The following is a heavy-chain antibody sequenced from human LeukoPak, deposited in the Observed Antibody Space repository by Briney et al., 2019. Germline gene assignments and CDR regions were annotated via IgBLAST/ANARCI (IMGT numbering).Heavy chain of an antibody. J-gene: IGHJ5*02. D-gene: IGHD2-2*01. V-gene: IGHV4-34*01. CDR2: INHSGST. CDR3: ARRDYCTSTTCYESYNWFDP. Sequence: SETLSLTCAVYGGSFSGYYWSWIRQPPGKGLEWIGEINHSGSTNYSPPLKRRVTISVDTSNNQFSLRLSSVTAADTVVYYCARRDYCTSTTCYESYNWFDPWGQGTLVTVSS. CDR1: GGSFSGYY.